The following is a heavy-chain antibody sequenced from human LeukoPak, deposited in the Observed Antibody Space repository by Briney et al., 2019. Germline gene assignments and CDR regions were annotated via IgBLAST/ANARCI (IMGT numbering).Heavy chain of an antibody. Sequence: SETLSLTCTVSGGSISSSSYYWGWIRQPPGKGLEWIGSIYYSGSTYYNPSLKSRVTISVDTSKNQFSLKLSSATAADTAVYYCARRSGRMVRGVIVGLPPKNWFDPWGQGTLVTVSS. CDR2: IYYSGST. CDR1: GGSISSSSYY. D-gene: IGHD3-10*01. CDR3: ARRSGRMVRGVIVGLPPKNWFDP. J-gene: IGHJ5*02. V-gene: IGHV4-39*07.